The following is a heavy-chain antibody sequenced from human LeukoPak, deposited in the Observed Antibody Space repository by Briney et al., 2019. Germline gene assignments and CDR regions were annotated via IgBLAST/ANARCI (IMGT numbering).Heavy chain of an antibody. Sequence: SETLSLTCTVSGGSISSSSYYWGWIRQPPGKGLEWIGSIYYSGSTYYNPSLKSRVTISVDTSKNQFSLKLSSVTAADTAVYYCARRLPRFMITFGGVIVIQAGTGWFDPWGQGTLVTVSS. V-gene: IGHV4-39*07. CDR3: ARRLPRFMITFGGVIVIQAGTGWFDP. J-gene: IGHJ5*02. CDR1: GGSISSSSYY. CDR2: IYYSGST. D-gene: IGHD3-16*02.